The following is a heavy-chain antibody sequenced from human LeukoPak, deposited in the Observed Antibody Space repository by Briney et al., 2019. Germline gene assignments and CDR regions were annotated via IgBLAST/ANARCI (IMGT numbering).Heavy chain of an antibody. CDR1: GYSISSGYY. J-gene: IGHJ4*02. CDR2: IYHSGST. Sequence: SETLSLTCAVSGYSISSGYYWGWIRQPPGKGLEWIGSIYHSGSTYYNPSLKSRVTISVDTSKNQFSLKLSSVTAADTAVYYCARVLDQHDFWSGIYYFDYWGQGTLVTVSS. V-gene: IGHV4-38-2*01. CDR3: ARVLDQHDFWSGIYYFDY. D-gene: IGHD3-3*01.